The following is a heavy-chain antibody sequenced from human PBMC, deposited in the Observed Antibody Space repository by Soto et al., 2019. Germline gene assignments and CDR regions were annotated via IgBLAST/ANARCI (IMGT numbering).Heavy chain of an antibody. Sequence: PGGSLRLSCAASGFTFDDFAMHWVRQAPGKGLEWVSVIGYNSGSIDYADSVKGRFTISRDNAKNSLYLQMNSLRAEDTALYYCAKGSTVTTPTYWGQGTLVTVS. J-gene: IGHJ4*02. CDR1: GFTFDDFA. D-gene: IGHD4-4*01. CDR2: IGYNSGSI. CDR3: AKGSTVTTPTY. V-gene: IGHV3-9*01.